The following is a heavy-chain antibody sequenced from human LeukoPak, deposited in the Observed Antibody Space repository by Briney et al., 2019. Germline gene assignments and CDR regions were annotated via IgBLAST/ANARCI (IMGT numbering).Heavy chain of an antibody. J-gene: IGHJ4*02. D-gene: IGHD3-22*01. CDR2: IRYDGSNK. CDR1: GFTFSSYG. V-gene: IGHV3-30*02. Sequence: GGSLRLSCAASGFTFSSYGMHWVRQAPGKGLEWVAFIRYDGSNKYYADSVKGRFTISRDNSKNTLYLQMNSLRAEDTALYHCARDSNGYYLGYFDFWGQGTLVTVSS. CDR3: ARDSNGYYLGYFDF.